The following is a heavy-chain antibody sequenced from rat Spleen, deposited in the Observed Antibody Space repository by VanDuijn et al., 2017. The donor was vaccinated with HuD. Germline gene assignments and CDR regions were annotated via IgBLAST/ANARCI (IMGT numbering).Heavy chain of an antibody. J-gene: IGHJ2*01. CDR3: ARRGDYGSGYFDY. Sequence: EVQLAESGGGLVQPGRSLKLSCAASGFTFNNYWMSWIRQAPGKGLEWVASITNTGGSIYYPDSVKGRFTISRDNAQNTLYLQMDSLRSEDTATYYCARRGDYGSGYFDYWGQGVMVTVSS. CDR2: ITNTGGSI. V-gene: IGHV5-31*01. D-gene: IGHD1-6*01. CDR1: GFTFNNYW.